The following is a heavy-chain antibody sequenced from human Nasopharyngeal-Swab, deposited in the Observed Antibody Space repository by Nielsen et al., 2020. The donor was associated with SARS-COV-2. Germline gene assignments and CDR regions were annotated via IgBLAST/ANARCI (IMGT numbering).Heavy chain of an antibody. Sequence: SETLSLTCTVSGSSGISSYWSWLRQPPGKGLEWIGYIYQNGYTNYNPSLKSRITMSIETSRKQFSLRLRSATAADTAMYYCAKEGEGGPNYFEFWGQGNLVTVSS. CDR2: IYQNGYT. CDR1: GSSGISSY. D-gene: IGHD3-10*01. J-gene: IGHJ4*02. CDR3: AKEGEGGPNYFEF. V-gene: IGHV4-59*02.